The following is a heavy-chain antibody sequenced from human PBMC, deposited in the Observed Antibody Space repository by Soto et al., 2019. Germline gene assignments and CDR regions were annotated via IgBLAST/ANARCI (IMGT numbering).Heavy chain of an antibody. CDR2: IYYGGST. CDR3: ARDYSSSSNYYYYYGMDV. CDR1: GGSVSSGSYF. D-gene: IGHD6-6*01. Sequence: QVQLQESGPGLVKPSETLSLTCTVSGGSVSSGSYFWSWIRQPPGKGLEWIGYIYYGGSTNYNPSLKSRVTISVDTSKNQFSLKLSSVTAADTAVYYCARDYSSSSNYYYYYGMDVWGQGTTVTVSS. J-gene: IGHJ6*02. V-gene: IGHV4-61*01.